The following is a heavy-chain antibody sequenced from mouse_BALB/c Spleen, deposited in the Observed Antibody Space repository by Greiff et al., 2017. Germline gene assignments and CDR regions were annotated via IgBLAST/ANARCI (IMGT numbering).Heavy chain of an antibody. Sequence: EVKVVESGGGLVQPGGSLKLSCAASGFTFSSYGMSWVRQTPDKRLELVATINSNGGSTYYPDSVKGRFTISRDNAKNTLYLQMSSLKSEDTAMYYCARGVGFAYWGQGTLVTVSA. CDR3: ARGVGFAY. D-gene: IGHD1-1*01. V-gene: IGHV5-6-3*01. J-gene: IGHJ3*01. CDR2: INSNGGST. CDR1: GFTFSSYG.